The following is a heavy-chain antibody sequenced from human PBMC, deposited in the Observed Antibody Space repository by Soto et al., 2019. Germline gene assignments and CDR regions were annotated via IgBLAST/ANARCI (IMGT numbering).Heavy chain of an antibody. CDR2: ISAYNGNT. CDR1: GYTFNSYG. V-gene: IGHV1-18*01. Sequence: QVQLVQPGAEVKKPGASVKVSCKASGYTFNSYGISWVRQAPGEGLEWMGGISAYNGNTDYAQKFQGRVTMTRDTSTSTAYMELRSLRSDDTAVYYCARVGAIAAAEGDNWGQGTLVTVSS. D-gene: IGHD6-13*01. CDR3: ARVGAIAAAEGDN. J-gene: IGHJ4*02.